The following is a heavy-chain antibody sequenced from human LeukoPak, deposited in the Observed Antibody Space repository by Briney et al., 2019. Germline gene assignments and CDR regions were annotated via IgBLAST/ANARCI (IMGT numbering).Heavy chain of an antibody. V-gene: IGHV1-2*02. CDR3: ARGPLSTVTTTHGYYYYMDV. Sequence: ASVKVCCKASGYTFTGYYMHWVRQAPGQGLEWMGWINPNSGGTNYAQKFQGRVTMTRDTSISTAYMELSRLRSDDTAVYYCARGPLSTVTTTHGYYYYMDVWGKGTTVTVSS. CDR2: INPNSGGT. CDR1: GYTFTGYY. J-gene: IGHJ6*03. D-gene: IGHD4-17*01.